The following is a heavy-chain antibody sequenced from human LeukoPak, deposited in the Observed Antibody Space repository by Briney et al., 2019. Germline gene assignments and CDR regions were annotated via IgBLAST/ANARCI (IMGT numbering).Heavy chain of an antibody. D-gene: IGHD6-19*01. CDR3: ARPGYSSGWYYYFDY. Sequence: PGGSLRLSXAASGFTVRSNYMSWVRQAPGKGLEWVSVIYSGGSTYYADSVKERFTISRDNAKNTLYLQMNSLRAEDTAVYYCARPGYSSGWYYYFDYWGLGTLVTVSS. CDR2: IYSGGST. J-gene: IGHJ4*02. V-gene: IGHV3-53*01. CDR1: GFTVRSNY.